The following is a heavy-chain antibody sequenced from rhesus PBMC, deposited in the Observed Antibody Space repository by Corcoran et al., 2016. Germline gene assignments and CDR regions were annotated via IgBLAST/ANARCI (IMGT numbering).Heavy chain of an antibody. CDR2: IIVWSCTT. CDR1: GGSFSGYS. J-gene: IGHJ5-1*01. D-gene: IGHD5-30*01. V-gene: IGHV4-165*01. CDR3: ASGYSGYSRGLLDV. Sequence: QVQLQESGPGLVKPSETLSLTCAVSGGSFSGYSWGWIRQPPGKGLEWIGYIIVWSCTTHSNPSLKSRVTISTDTSKNQFSLRLGSVTASDTAVYYWASGYSGYSRGLLDVWGPGVLVTVSS.